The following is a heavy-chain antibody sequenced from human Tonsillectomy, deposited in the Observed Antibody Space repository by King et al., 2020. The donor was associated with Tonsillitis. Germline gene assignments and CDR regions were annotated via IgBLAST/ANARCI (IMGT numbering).Heavy chain of an antibody. Sequence: QMQLQESGPGLVKPSQTLSLTCAVSGGSISSGGYSWSWIRQPPGKGLEWIGYIYYSGSTYYNPSLKSRVTISVDTSKNQFSLKLSSVTAADTAVYYCARGRGPTVVTPRDAFDIWGQGTMVTVSS. D-gene: IGHD4-23*01. CDR3: ARGRGPTVVTPRDAFDI. CDR1: GGSISSGGYS. CDR2: IYYSGST. V-gene: IGHV4-30-4*07. J-gene: IGHJ3*02.